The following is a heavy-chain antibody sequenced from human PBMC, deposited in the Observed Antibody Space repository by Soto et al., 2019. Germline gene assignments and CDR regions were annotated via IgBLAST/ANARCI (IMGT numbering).Heavy chain of an antibody. CDR1: GFTFSSYA. D-gene: IGHD6-13*01. CDR2: ISGSGGST. CDR3: AKCQSIAAAGTEFDY. V-gene: IGHV3-23*01. Sequence: GGSLRLSCAASGFTFSSYAMRWVRQAPGKGLEWVSAISGSGGSTYYADSVKGRFTISRDNSKNTLYLQMNSLRAEDTAVYYCAKCQSIAAAGTEFDYRGQGTLVTGSS. J-gene: IGHJ4*02.